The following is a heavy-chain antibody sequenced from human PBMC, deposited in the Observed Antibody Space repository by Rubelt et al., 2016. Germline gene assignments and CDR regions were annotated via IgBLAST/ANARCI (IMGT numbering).Heavy chain of an antibody. CDR3: ARDGRPWFDP. CDR2: IFYSGST. J-gene: IGHJ5*02. D-gene: IGHD6-25*01. V-gene: IGHV4-39*07. Sequence: QLQVQESGPGLVKASETLSLACTVSGGSISSSSHYWGWIRQPPGNGLEWIGSIFYSGSTYYNPSLKSRVTIAVDTSKNQFSLKVNSVTAADTAVYYCARDGRPWFDPWGQGTLVTVSS. CDR1: GGSISSSSHY.